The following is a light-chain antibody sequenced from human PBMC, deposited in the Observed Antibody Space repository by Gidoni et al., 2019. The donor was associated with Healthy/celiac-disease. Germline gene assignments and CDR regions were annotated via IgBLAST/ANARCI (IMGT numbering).Light chain of an antibody. Sequence: DIQMTQSPSSLSASVGDRVTITCRESQSISSYLNWYQQKPGKAPKLLIYAASSLQSGVTSRFSGSGSGKDFTLTISSLQPEDFENYYCQQSYSTPRTFGQGTKVEIK. J-gene: IGKJ1*01. CDR2: AAS. CDR1: QSISSY. CDR3: QQSYSTPRT. V-gene: IGKV1-39*01.